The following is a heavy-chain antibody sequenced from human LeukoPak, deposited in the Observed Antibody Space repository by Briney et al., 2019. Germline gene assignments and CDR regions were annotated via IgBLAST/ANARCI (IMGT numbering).Heavy chain of an antibody. Sequence: SETLSLTCTVSGGSISSYYWSWIRQPPGKGLEWIGYIYYSGSTNYNPSLKSRVTISVDTSKNQFSLKLSSVTAADTAVYYCARHPYYDILTGLSYNWFDPWGQGTLVTVSS. CDR1: GGSISSYY. D-gene: IGHD3-9*01. V-gene: IGHV4-59*08. CDR2: IYYSGST. CDR3: ARHPYYDILTGLSYNWFDP. J-gene: IGHJ5*02.